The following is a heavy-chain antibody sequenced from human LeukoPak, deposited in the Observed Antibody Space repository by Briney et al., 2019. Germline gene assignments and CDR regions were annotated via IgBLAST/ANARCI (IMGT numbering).Heavy chain of an antibody. D-gene: IGHD3-22*01. Sequence: ASVKVSCKVSGYTLTELSMHWVRQAPGKGLEWMGGFDPEDGETIYAQKFQGRVTMTEDTSTDTAYMELSSLRSEDTAVYYCATADSSGYYFLYYFDYWGQGTLVTVSS. CDR3: ATADSSGYYFLYYFDY. CDR2: FDPEDGET. J-gene: IGHJ4*02. CDR1: GYTLTELS. V-gene: IGHV1-24*01.